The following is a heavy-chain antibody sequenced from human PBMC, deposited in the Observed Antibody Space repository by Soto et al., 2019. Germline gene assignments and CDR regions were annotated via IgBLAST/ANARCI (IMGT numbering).Heavy chain of an antibody. J-gene: IGHJ4*02. CDR1: GDSISSYNYY. CDR2: IYYSGNT. V-gene: IGHV4-39*07. D-gene: IGHD6-19*01. Sequence: QLQLQESGPGLVKPSETLSLTCTVSGDSISSYNYYWGWIRQPPGKGLEWIGSIYYSGNTYYNPSLKSRVTISVDTSKNQFSLKLSSVTAADTAVYYCARASYSSGWYEDYWGQGTLVTVSS. CDR3: ARASYSSGWYEDY.